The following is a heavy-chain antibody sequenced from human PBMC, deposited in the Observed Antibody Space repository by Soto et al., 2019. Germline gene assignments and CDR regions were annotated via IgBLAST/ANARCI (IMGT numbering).Heavy chain of an antibody. Sequence: APAKVCCKASGYTFTSYGISWARQAPGQGLEWMGWISAYNGNTNYAQKLQGRVTMTTDTSTSPAYMELRSLRSDDTAVYYCARGGGDNIGVLVPAAIFWFDPWGQGTLVTVSS. D-gene: IGHD2-2*01. J-gene: IGHJ5*02. CDR2: ISAYNGNT. CDR1: GYTFTSYG. V-gene: IGHV1-18*01. CDR3: ARGGGDNIGVLVPAAIFWFDP.